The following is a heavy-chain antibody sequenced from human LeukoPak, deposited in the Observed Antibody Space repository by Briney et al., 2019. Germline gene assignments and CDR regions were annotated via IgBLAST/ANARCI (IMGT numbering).Heavy chain of an antibody. CDR3: ATDQDYYGSGSSSSGMDV. CDR2: FDPEDGET. V-gene: IGHV1-24*01. D-gene: IGHD3-10*01. J-gene: IGHJ6*02. CDR1: GYTLTELS. Sequence: ASVKVSCKVSGYTLTELSMHWVRQAPGKGLEWKGGFDPEDGETIYAQKFQGRVTMTEDTSTDTAYMELSSLRSEDTAVYYCATDQDYYGSGSSSSGMDVWGQGTTVTVSS.